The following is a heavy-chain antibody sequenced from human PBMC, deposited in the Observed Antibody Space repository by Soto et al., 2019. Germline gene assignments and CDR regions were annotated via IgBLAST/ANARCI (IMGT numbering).Heavy chain of an antibody. CDR2: MNPNSGNT. V-gene: IGHV1-8*01. D-gene: IGHD3-10*01. Sequence: QVQLVQSGAEVKKPGASVKVSCKASGYTFTSYDINWVRQATGQGLEWMGWMNPNSGNTGYAQKFQGRVTMTRNTSISTASMKLSSLRSEATAVYYCARGINYYDSGDDAFDIWGQGTMVTVSS. CDR3: ARGINYYDSGDDAFDI. CDR1: GYTFTSYD. J-gene: IGHJ3*02.